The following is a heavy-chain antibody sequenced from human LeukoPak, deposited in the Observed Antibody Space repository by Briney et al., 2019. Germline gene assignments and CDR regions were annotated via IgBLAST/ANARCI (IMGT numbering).Heavy chain of an antibody. CDR2: ISGSGGST. Sequence: GGSLRLSCAASGVTFSSYALSWVRQAPGKGLEWVSAISGSGGSTYYADSVKGRFTISRDNSKNTLYLQMNSLRAEDTAVYYCARDREEQWLFPGEGHFDYWGQGTLVTVSS. V-gene: IGHV3-23*01. CDR3: ARDREEQWLFPGEGHFDY. CDR1: GVTFSSYA. J-gene: IGHJ4*02. D-gene: IGHD6-19*01.